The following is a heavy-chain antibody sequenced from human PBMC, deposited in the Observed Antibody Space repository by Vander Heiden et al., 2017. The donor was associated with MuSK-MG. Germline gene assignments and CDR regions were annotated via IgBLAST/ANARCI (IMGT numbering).Heavy chain of an antibody. CDR2: IHWDDNK. CDR1: GFSLTTTAVG. D-gene: IGHD1-26*01. Sequence: QITLKESGPTLVKPTQTLTLTCTFSGFSLTTTAVGVGWIRQPPGKALEWLALIHWDDNKRYSPSLKSRLTITKDTSKNQVVLMMTNMDPEDTATYYCAHRRGALHVFDIWGQGTLVTVSS. J-gene: IGHJ3*02. CDR3: AHRRGALHVFDI. V-gene: IGHV2-5*02.